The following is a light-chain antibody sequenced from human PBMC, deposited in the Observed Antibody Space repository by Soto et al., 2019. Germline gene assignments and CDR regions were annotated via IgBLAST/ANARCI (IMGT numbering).Light chain of an antibody. Sequence: EVVMMQSPATLSLSPGERDTLSCRASQSVSSDLAWYQQKPGQAPRLLIYGASTRATDIPARFSGGGSGTEFTLTISNLQSEDFGIYYCQQYNDWPPITFGPGTKVDIK. CDR1: QSVSSD. CDR3: QQYNDWPPIT. CDR2: GAS. V-gene: IGKV3-15*01. J-gene: IGKJ3*01.